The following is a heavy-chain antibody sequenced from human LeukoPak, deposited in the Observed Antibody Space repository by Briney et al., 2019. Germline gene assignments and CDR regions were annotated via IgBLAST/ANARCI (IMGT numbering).Heavy chain of an antibody. V-gene: IGHV4-59*08. CDR3: ARQTGSGLFILP. CDR1: GGSINNYY. CDR2: IYYSGTT. D-gene: IGHD3/OR15-3a*01. Sequence: SETLSLTCTVSGGSINNYYWSWIRQPPGKGLEWIGNIYYSGTTKYNPSLKSRVTISVDTSKNQFSLRLTSVTAADTAVYYCARQTGSGLFILPGGQGTLVTVSS. J-gene: IGHJ4*02.